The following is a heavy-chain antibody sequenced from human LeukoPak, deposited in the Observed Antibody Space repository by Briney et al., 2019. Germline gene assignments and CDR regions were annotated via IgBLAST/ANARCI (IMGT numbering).Heavy chain of an antibody. V-gene: IGHV3-7*03. CDR2: IKQDGSEK. CDR3: ARGGDCSSTSCTEFDY. Sequence: GGSLRLSCAASGFTFSSYWMSWARRAPGKGLEWVANIKQDGSEKYYVDSVKGRFTISRDNAKNSLYLQMNSLRAEDTAVYYCARGGDCSSTSCTEFDYWGQGTLVTVSS. J-gene: IGHJ4*02. D-gene: IGHD2-2*01. CDR1: GFTFSSYW.